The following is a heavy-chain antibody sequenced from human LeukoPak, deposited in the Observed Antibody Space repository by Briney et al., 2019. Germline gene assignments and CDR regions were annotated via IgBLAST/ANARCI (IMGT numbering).Heavy chain of an antibody. J-gene: IGHJ3*02. Sequence: SETLSLTCAVYGVSFSGYYWSWIRQPPGKGLEWIGEINHSGSTNYNPSLKSRVTISVDTSKNQFSLKLSSVTAADTAVYYCARAGYYYDSSGTHDAFDIWGQGTMVTVSS. V-gene: IGHV4-34*01. CDR2: INHSGST. D-gene: IGHD3-22*01. CDR1: GVSFSGYY. CDR3: ARAGYYYDSSGTHDAFDI.